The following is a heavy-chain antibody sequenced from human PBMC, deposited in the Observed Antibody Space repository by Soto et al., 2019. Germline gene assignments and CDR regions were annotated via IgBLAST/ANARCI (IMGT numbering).Heavy chain of an antibody. CDR3: AKHSERIAQIGWFDP. CDR1: GFTFSSYS. D-gene: IGHD6-13*01. Sequence: PGGSLRLSCAASGFTFSSYSMNWVRQAPGKGLEWVSYISSSSSTIYYADSVKGRFTISRDNAKNSLYLQMNSLRAEDTAAYYCAKHSERIAQIGWFDPWGQGTLVTVSS. J-gene: IGHJ5*02. CDR2: ISSSSSTI. V-gene: IGHV3-48*01.